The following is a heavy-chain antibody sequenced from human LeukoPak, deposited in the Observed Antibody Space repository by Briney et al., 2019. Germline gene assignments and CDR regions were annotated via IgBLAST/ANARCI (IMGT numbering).Heavy chain of an antibody. CDR1: GFTFDNYA. Sequence: PGRPLRLSCAASGFTFDNYAMHWVRQAPGKGLEWVSGIAWNSGNTGFADSVKGRFTISRDNAENSLSLQMNSLTPEDTAFYFCAKDMNSYGSGSSYNPWGPFDSWGQGTLVTVSS. V-gene: IGHV3-9*01. CDR2: IAWNSGNT. CDR3: AKDMNSYGSGSSYNPWGPFDS. J-gene: IGHJ4*02. D-gene: IGHD3-10*01.